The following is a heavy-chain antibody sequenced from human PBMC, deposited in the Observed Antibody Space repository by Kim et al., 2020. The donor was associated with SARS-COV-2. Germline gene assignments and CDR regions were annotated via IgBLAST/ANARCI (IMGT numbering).Heavy chain of an antibody. CDR3: AKVKLVVNTYYGMDV. CDR1: GFTFGNYG. V-gene: IGHV3-30*18. D-gene: IGHD3-22*01. Sequence: GGSLRLSCAASGFTFGNYGMHWVRQAPGEGLEWVAIISNDGSNKDYGDSVKGRFTISRDNSKNTLFLLMNSLRPDDTAVYFCAKVKLVVNTYYGMDVWGQGTTVTVSS. CDR2: ISNDGSNK. J-gene: IGHJ6*02.